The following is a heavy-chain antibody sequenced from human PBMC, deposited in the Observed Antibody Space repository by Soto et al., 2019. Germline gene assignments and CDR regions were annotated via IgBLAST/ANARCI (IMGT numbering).Heavy chain of an antibody. CDR2: ISYGGST. J-gene: IGHJ4*02. D-gene: IGHD5-18*01. V-gene: IGHV4-31*03. Sequence: QVQLQASGPGLVNPSHTLSLTCTVSGGSINSGDSCWSWIRQHQGKGLDWIGCISYGGSTPYNPSLKRRVTVSVDTSKNQFSLKLTSVTAADTAVYYCSRGILVWGQGALITVS. CDR3: SRGILV. CDR1: GGSINSGDSC.